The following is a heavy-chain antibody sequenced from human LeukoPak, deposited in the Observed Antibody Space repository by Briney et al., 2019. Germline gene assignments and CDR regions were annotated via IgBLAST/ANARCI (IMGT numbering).Heavy chain of an antibody. J-gene: IGHJ2*01. CDR1: GDSISSYY. Sequence: SETLSPTCTVSGDSISSYYWTWIRQPPGKGLEWIGYISYSGSTNYNPSLKSRVTISVDTSKNQFSLKLSSVTAADTAVYYCARRYWYFDLWGRGTLVTVSS. V-gene: IGHV4-59*08. CDR3: ARRYWYFDL. CDR2: ISYSGST.